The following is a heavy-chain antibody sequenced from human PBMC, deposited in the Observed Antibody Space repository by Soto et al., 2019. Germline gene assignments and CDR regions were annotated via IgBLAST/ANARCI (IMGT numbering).Heavy chain of an antibody. D-gene: IGHD3-9*01. CDR3: ARALRDILTGQEREFDY. CDR2: MFYSGNT. V-gene: IGHV4-39*07. CDR1: GGSISSSTYY. J-gene: IGHJ4*02. Sequence: SETLSLTSAVSGGSISSSTYYGGWIRQPPGKGLEWIGSMFYSGNTYYNPSLKSRVTISVDTSKNQFSLKLSSVTAADTAVYYCARALRDILTGQEREFDYWGQGTLVTVSS.